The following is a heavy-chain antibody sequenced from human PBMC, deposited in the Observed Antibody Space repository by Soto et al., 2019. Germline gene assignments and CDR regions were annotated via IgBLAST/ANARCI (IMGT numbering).Heavy chain of an antibody. CDR2: MNPNSGNT. J-gene: IGHJ6*02. Sequence: QVQLVQSGAEVKKPGASVKVSCKASGYTFTSYDINWVRQATGQGLEWMGWMNPNSGNTGYAQKFQGRVTMTRNTSISTAYMERSSLRSEDTAVYYCASQGRGPEYYGMDVWGQGTTVTVSS. CDR1: GYTFTSYD. CDR3: ASQGRGPEYYGMDV. D-gene: IGHD3-10*01. V-gene: IGHV1-8*01.